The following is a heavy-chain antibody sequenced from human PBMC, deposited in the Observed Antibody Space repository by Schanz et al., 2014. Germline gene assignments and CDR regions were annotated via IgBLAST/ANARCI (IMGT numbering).Heavy chain of an antibody. Sequence: VQLVDSGGGLVQPGGSLRLSCAASGFTVSNSYIHWVRQAPGKGLEWVSTIYSSGSTYYADSVRGRFTISRDNSMNTVYLQTNSLRSDDAAVYYCARAQGVIRLYYGVDVWGQGTTVTVSS. J-gene: IGHJ6*02. CDR3: ARAQGVIRLYYGVDV. CDR2: IYSSGST. D-gene: IGHD3-10*01. CDR1: GFTVSNSY. V-gene: IGHV3-53*04.